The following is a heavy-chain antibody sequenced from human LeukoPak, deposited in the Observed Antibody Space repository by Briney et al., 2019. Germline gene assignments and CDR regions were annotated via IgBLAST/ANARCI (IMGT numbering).Heavy chain of an antibody. V-gene: IGHV1-2*06. CDR2: INPNSGGT. J-gene: IGHJ4*02. CDR3: AREDNLGSGSSPNDY. CDR1: GYTFTGYY. Sequence: ASVKVTCKATGYTFTGYYMDWVRQAPGQGLEWMGRINPNSGGTNYAQKFQGRVTMTRDTSISTAYMELSRLRSDDTAVYYCAREDNLGSGSSPNDYWGQGTLVTVSS. D-gene: IGHD6-19*01.